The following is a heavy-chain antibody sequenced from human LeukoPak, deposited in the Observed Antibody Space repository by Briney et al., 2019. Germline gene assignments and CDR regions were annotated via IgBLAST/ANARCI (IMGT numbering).Heavy chain of an antibody. D-gene: IGHD5-18*01. V-gene: IGHV3-53*04. J-gene: IGHJ4*02. CDR2: IYSGGTT. CDR3: ARVDTVMAYYFDL. CDR1: GFTVSTNC. Sequence: PGGSLRLSCAASGFTVSTNCMTWVRQAPGNGLEWVSTIYSGGTTYYADSVMGRFTISRHNSRNTLYLQMNSLRAEDTAVYYCARVDTVMAYYFDLWGQGTLVTVSS.